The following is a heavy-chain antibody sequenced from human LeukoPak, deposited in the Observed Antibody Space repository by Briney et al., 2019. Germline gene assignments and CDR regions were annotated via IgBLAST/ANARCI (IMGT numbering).Heavy chain of an antibody. J-gene: IGHJ4*02. CDR1: GFTFSDHY. CDR3: ARGGGYSGYDVYYFDY. CDR2: TRNKANSYTT. V-gene: IGHV3-72*01. Sequence: PGGSLRLSCAASGFTFSDHYMDWVPQAPGKGLEWVGRTRNKANSYTTEYAASVKGRFTISRDDSKNSLYLQMNSLKTEDTAVYYCARGGGYSGYDVYYFDYWGQGTLVTVSS. D-gene: IGHD5-12*01.